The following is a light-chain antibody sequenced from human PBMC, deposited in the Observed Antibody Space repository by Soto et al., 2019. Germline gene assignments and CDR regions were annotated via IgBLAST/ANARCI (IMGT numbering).Light chain of an antibody. CDR1: GSNIGAGYD. J-gene: IGLJ3*02. Sequence: QLVLTQPPSVSGAPGQRVTSSCTGSGSNIGAGYDVHWYQQLPGTAPKLLISGDTNRPSGVPDRFSASKSGTSASLAITGLQAEDEADYYCQSYDSILDGFWVFGGGTKLTVL. V-gene: IGLV1-40*01. CDR3: QSYDSILDGFWV. CDR2: GDT.